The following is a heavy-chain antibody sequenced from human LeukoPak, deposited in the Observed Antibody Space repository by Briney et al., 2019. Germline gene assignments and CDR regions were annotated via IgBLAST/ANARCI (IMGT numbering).Heavy chain of an antibody. D-gene: IGHD6-19*01. V-gene: IGHV1-69*04. Sequence: SVKVSCKAPGGTFSSYAISWVRQAPGQGLEWMGRIIPIFGIANYAQKFQGRVTITADKSTSTAYMELSSLRSEDTAVYYCARDGYSSGWYYWFDPWGQGTLVTVSS. CDR1: GGTFSSYA. CDR2: IIPIFGIA. CDR3: ARDGYSSGWYYWFDP. J-gene: IGHJ5*02.